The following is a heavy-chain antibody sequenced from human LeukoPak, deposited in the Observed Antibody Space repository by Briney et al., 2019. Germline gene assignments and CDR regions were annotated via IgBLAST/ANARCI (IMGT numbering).Heavy chain of an antibody. CDR2: ITSSGSYI. J-gene: IGHJ4*02. CDR1: GFTFSNYR. Sequence: GGSLRLSCAASGFTFSNYRMNWVRQAPGKGLEWVSSITSSGSYIYYADSVKGRFTISRDNAENSLYLQMNSLRAEDTAVYCCARGDGYNFFDYWGQGTLVTVSS. D-gene: IGHD5-24*01. V-gene: IGHV3-21*04. CDR3: ARGDGYNFFDY.